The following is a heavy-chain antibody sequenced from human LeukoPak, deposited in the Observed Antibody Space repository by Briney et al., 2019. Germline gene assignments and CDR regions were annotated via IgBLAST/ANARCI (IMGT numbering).Heavy chain of an antibody. CDR3: AEISSGLGHGAFDI. V-gene: IGHV1-18*01. CDR2: ISAYNGNT. D-gene: IGHD6-19*01. J-gene: IGHJ3*02. Sequence: GASVKVSCKASGYTFTSYGISWVRQAPGQGLEWMGWISAYNGNTNYAQKLQGRVTMTTDTSTSTAYMELRSLRSDDTAVYYCAEISSGLGHGAFDIWGQGTMVTVSS. CDR1: GYTFTSYG.